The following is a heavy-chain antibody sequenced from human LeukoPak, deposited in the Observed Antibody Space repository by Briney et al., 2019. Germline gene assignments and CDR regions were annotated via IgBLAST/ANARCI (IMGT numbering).Heavy chain of an antibody. V-gene: IGHV1-69*05. CDR1: GGTFSSYA. CDR3: ARDSTVVVPAAVTAASRASVPDY. CDR2: IIPIFGTA. J-gene: IGHJ4*02. Sequence: SVKVSCKASGGTFSSYAISWVRQAPGQGLEWMGGIIPIFGTANYAQKFQGRVTMTRDTSITTAYMELSSLRSDDTALYYCARDSTVVVPAAVTAASRASVPDYWGQGTLVTISS. D-gene: IGHD2-2*01.